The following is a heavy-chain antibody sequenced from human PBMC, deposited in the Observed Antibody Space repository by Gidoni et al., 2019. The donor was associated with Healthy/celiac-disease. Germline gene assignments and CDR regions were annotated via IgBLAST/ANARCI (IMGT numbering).Heavy chain of an antibody. CDR1: GVSISSSNW. D-gene: IGHD3-22*01. CDR2: IYHSGST. J-gene: IGHJ2*01. V-gene: IGHV4-4*02. CDR3: ARVAITMIVVVINTDGWYFDL. Sequence: QVQLQESGPGLVKPSGTLSLTCAVSGVSISSSNWLSWVRQPTGKGLEWIGEIYHSGSTNSNPSLKSRVTISVDKSKNQFSLKLSSVTAADTAVYYCARVAITMIVVVINTDGWYFDLWGRGTLVTVSS.